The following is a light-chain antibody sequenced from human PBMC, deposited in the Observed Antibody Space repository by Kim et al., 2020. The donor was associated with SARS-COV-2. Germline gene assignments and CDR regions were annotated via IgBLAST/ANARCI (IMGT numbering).Light chain of an antibody. CDR3: SSYTTSSDWV. V-gene: IGLV2-14*03. J-gene: IGLJ3*02. Sequence: YNYVFWYQQHPGTVPKLIIYDVTKRPSGVPSRFSGFKSDNTASLTISGLQTEDEADYHCSSYTTSSDWVFGGGTQLTVL. CDR1: YNY. CDR2: DVT.